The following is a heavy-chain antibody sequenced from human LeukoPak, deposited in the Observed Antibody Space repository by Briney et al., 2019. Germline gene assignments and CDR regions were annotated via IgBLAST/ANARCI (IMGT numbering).Heavy chain of an antibody. V-gene: IGHV1-2*02. D-gene: IGHD3-3*01. J-gene: IGHJ4*02. CDR3: ATGITIFGVVILDY. CDR2: INPNSGGT. Sequence: ASVKVSCKASGYTFTGYYMHWVRQAPGQGLEWMGWINPNSGGTNYAQKFQGRVTVTRDTSISTAYMELSRLRSDDTAVYYCATGITIFGVVILDYWGQGTLVTVSS. CDR1: GYTFTGYY.